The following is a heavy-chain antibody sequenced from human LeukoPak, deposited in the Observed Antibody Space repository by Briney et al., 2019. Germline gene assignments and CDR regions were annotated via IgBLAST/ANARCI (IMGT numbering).Heavy chain of an antibody. Sequence: SETLSLTCTVSGGSVSSGSYYWSWIRQPPGKELEWIGYIYYSGSTNYNPSLKSRVTISVDTSKNQFSLKLSSVTAADTAVYYCARVRYYDSSGYPPFRYYYYGMDVWGQGTTVTVSS. CDR3: ARVRYYDSSGYPPFRYYYYGMDV. CDR2: IYYSGST. D-gene: IGHD3-22*01. V-gene: IGHV4-61*01. CDR1: GGSVSSGSYY. J-gene: IGHJ6*01.